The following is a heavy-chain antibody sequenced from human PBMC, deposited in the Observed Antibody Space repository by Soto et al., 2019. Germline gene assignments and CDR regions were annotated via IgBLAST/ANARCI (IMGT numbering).Heavy chain of an antibody. CDR1: GGTFRSYS. V-gene: IGHV1-69*13. CDR3: ARPDDGGYSSNHHYYYALDV. J-gene: IGHJ6*02. Sequence: SVKVSCKASGGTFRSYSISWVRQAPGQGLEWMGGIIPIFDITNYAQKFQGRVTITADESTSTAYMELSSLGSDDTAVYYCARPDDGGYSSNHHYYYALDVWGQGTTVTVSS. D-gene: IGHD3-22*01. CDR2: IIPIFDIT.